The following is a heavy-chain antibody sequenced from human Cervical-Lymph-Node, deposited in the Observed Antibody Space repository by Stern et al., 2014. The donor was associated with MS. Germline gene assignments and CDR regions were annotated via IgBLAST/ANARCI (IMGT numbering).Heavy chain of an antibody. J-gene: IGHJ4*02. Sequence: QLVQSGAEVREPGGSLKVSCKASGYAFSGYYIHWVRQAPGQGLEWMGRVNPNSGVTNYAQAFQGRVTMTWDTSITTAYMELNRLKSDDTAVYFCARGGFSYGYDFFDYWGQGTLVTVSS. CDR1: GYAFSGYY. CDR3: ARGGFSYGYDFFDY. V-gene: IGHV1-2*06. D-gene: IGHD5-18*01. CDR2: VNPNSGVT.